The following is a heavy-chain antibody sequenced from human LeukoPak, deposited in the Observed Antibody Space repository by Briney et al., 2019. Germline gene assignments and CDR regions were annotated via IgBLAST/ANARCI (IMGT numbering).Heavy chain of an antibody. Sequence: SETLSLTCAVYGGSFSGYYWSWIRQPPGKGPEWIGEINQSGSTNYNPSLKSRVTISVDTSKKQFSLRLSPVTAADTAVHYCAAGCSSTSCYWYYYTDVWGKGTTVTVSS. CDR2: INQSGST. D-gene: IGHD2-2*01. CDR1: GGSFSGYY. V-gene: IGHV4-34*01. J-gene: IGHJ6*03. CDR3: AAGCSSTSCYWYYYTDV.